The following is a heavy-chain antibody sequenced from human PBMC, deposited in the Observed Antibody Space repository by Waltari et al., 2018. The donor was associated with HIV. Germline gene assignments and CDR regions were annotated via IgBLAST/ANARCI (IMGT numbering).Heavy chain of an antibody. CDR2: MYNSGTT. CDR3: ARRGDGFNQHARLDH. J-gene: IGHJ4*02. V-gene: IGHV4-39*01. Sequence: QLHLQESGPGLVTPSATLALTCTVSAGSLTRHTFYWAWIRQPPGKGLEWIGLMYNSGTTDYNPTLKSRVSMSRDTSKNRFSLRLHSVTAADTAIYYCARRGDGFNQHARLDHWGPGTLVTVSS. D-gene: IGHD2-2*01. CDR1: AGSLTRHTFY.